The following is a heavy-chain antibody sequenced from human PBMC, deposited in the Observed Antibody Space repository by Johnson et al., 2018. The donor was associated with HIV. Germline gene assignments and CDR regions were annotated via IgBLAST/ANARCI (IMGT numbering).Heavy chain of an antibody. D-gene: IGHD5-24*01. Sequence: QVQLVESGGGVVQPGRSLRLSCAASGFTFSSYGMHWVRQAPGKGLEWVAVIWYDGNNKYYAKSVKGRFTVFRDNADNTVFLQMNRLRAEDTALYFCAKDRTNWGYNSFDMWGQGTFVTVS. CDR3: AKDRTNWGYNSFDM. V-gene: IGHV3-33*06. CDR2: IWYDGNNK. J-gene: IGHJ3*02. CDR1: GFTFSSYG.